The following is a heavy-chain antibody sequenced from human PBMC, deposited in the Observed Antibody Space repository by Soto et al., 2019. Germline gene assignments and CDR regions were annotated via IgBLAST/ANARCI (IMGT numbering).Heavy chain of an antibody. CDR1: GPSISSYY. CDR2: IHYSGSI. CDR3: ARHSQNGPPLWCGELLS. J-gene: IGHJ4*02. D-gene: IGHD3-10*01. V-gene: IGHV4-59*01. Sequence: QVQLQESGPGLVKPSETLSLTCTVSGPSISSYYWSWIRQPPGKGLDWIGYIHYSGSINYNPSLKSRVIISKDTSKNQFTLNLSSVTAADTAVYYCARHSQNGPPLWCGELLSWGQGTLVTVSS.